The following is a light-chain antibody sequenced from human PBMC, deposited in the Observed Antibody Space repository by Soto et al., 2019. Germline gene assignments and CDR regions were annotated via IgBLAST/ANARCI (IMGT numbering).Light chain of an antibody. CDR3: TSYASGSSHVV. V-gene: IGLV2-14*01. Sequence: QSALTQPASVSGSPGQSFTLSCTGTSSDIGGYDYVSWYQRHPGKAPKLIIYDVNNRPSGVSNRFSSSKSGNTASLTTSGLQAEAEADYYCTSYASGSSHVVFGGGTKLTVL. J-gene: IGLJ2*01. CDR1: SSDIGGYDY. CDR2: DVN.